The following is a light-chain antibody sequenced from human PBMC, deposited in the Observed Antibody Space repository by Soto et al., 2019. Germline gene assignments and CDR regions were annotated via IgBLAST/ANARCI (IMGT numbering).Light chain of an antibody. J-gene: IGKJ4*01. CDR2: GAS. Sequence: EIVLTQSPGTLSLSPGDRATLSCRASQSVSSNYLAWYQQKPGQAPRLLIYGASSRATGIPDRFSGSVSVTDFSLTISRLEPEDFAVYYCQRYGTSLPLTFGGGTKVEIK. CDR3: QRYGTSLPLT. CDR1: QSVSSNY. V-gene: IGKV3-20*01.